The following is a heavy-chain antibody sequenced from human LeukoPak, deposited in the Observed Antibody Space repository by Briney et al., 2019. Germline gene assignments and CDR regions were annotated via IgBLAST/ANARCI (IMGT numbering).Heavy chain of an antibody. D-gene: IGHD5-18*01. CDR2: VYYRGTT. V-gene: IGHV4-59*08. CDR1: GASITKDF. CDR3: ARTPERRGYSCGVDAFDI. Sequence: SETLSLTCSVSGASITKDFWNWIRQPPGKGLEWIGFVYYRGTTNSNPALKSRVTISVDTSKNQFSLKLTSVTAADTAIYYCARTPERRGYSCGVDAFDIWGPGTMVTVSS. J-gene: IGHJ3*02.